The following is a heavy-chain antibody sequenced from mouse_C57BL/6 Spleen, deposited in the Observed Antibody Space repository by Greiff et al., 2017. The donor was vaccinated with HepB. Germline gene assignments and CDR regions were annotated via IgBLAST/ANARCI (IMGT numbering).Heavy chain of an antibody. J-gene: IGHJ2*01. CDR2: INPNNGGT. V-gene: IGHV1-26*01. Sequence: EVQLQQSGPELVKPGASVKISCKASGYTFTDYYMNWVKQSHGKSLEWIGDINPNNGGTSYNQKFKGKATLTVDKSSSTAYMELRSLTSEDSAVYYCARSANSGYFDYWGQGTTLTVSS. D-gene: IGHD1-2*01. CDR1: GYTFTDYY. CDR3: ARSANSGYFDY.